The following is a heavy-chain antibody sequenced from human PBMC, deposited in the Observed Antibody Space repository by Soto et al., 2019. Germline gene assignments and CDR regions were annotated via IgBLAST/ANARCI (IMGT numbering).Heavy chain of an antibody. CDR1: GFTFSSYA. CDR2: ISGSGGST. CDR3: AKDPHYYDSSGYYLVNYFDY. Sequence: PGGSLRLSCAASGFTFSSYAMSWVRQAPGKGLEWVSAISGSGGSTYYADSVKGRFTISRDNSKNTLYLQMNSLRAEDTAVYYCAKDPHYYDSSGYYLVNYFDYWGQGTLVTVS. J-gene: IGHJ4*02. D-gene: IGHD3-22*01. V-gene: IGHV3-23*01.